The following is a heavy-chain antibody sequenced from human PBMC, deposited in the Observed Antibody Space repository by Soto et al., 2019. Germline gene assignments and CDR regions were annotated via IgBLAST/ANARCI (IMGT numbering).Heavy chain of an antibody. J-gene: IGHJ5*02. D-gene: IGHD2-2*01. CDR3: AKYPWDIVVVPATSWFDP. Sequence: EVQLLESGGGLVQPGWSLRLSCAASGFTFSSYAMSWVRQAPGKGLEWVSAISGSGGSTYYADSVKGRFTISRDNSKNTLYLQMNSLRAKDTAVYYCAKYPWDIVVVPATSWFDPWGQGTLVTISS. CDR2: ISGSGGST. V-gene: IGHV3-23*01. CDR1: GFTFSSYA.